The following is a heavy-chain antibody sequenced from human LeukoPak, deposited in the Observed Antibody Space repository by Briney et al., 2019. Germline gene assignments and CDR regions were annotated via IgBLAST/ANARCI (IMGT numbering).Heavy chain of an antibody. D-gene: IGHD4-23*01. CDR2: IYYSGST. J-gene: IGHJ4*02. Sequence: SETLSLTCTISGGSISSSSYYWGWIRQPPGKGLEWIGSIYYSGSTYYNPSLKSRVTISVDTSKNQFSLKLSSVTAADTAVYYCARDAGGGNKRYFEYWGQGTLVTVSS. CDR1: GGSISSSSYY. V-gene: IGHV4-39*02. CDR3: ARDAGGGNKRYFEY.